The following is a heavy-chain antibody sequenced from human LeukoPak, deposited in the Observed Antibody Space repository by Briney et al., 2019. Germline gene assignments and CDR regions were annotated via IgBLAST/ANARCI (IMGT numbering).Heavy chain of an antibody. Sequence: PSETLSLTCAVYGGSFSGYYWSWIRQPPGKGLEWIGEINHSGSTNYNPSLKSRVTISVDTSKNQFSLKLSSVTAADTAVYYCARYDCSGGSCYAETPWADDWYFDLWGQGTLVTVSS. V-gene: IGHV4-34*01. CDR1: GGSFSGYY. CDR3: ARYDCSGGSCYAETPWADDWYFDL. CDR2: INHSGST. J-gene: IGHJ2*01. D-gene: IGHD2-15*01.